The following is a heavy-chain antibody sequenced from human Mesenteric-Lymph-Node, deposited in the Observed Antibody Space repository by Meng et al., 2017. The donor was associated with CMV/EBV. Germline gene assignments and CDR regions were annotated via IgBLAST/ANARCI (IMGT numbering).Heavy chain of an antibody. Sequence: LPGGYMPGVRRAPGHGREWMGRMNRKGGGETKAREFRDKVTLTRETAIRTAYMEQSRLRSDDTAVYYCARLPLVEGNWGSGIDYWGQGTLVTVS. J-gene: IGHJ4*02. CDR2: MNRKGGGE. V-gene: IGHV1-2*06. CDR1: LPGGY. D-gene: IGHD7-27*01. CDR3: ARLPLVEGNWGSGIDY.